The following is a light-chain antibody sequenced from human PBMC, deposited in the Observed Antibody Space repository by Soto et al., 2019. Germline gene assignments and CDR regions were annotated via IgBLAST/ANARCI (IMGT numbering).Light chain of an antibody. V-gene: IGLV1-40*01. J-gene: IGLJ2*01. CDR3: QSFDTNLNAVV. CDR2: DTT. Sequence: QSVLTQPPSVSGAPGQSVTISCTGSGSNIGAGYDVHWYQQLPGVAPKLLIFDTTNRPSGVPGRLSGSKSGASASLAITGLLPEDEADFFCQSFDTNLNAVVFGGGTKLTVL. CDR1: GSNIGAGYD.